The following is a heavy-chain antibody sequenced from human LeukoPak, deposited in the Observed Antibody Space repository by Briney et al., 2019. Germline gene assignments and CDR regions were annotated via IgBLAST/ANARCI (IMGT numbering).Heavy chain of an antibody. CDR2: ISNNGGYT. CDR3: AKQLGYCSDGSCYFPY. Sequence: GGSLRLSCAASGFSFSNSAMSWVRQAPGKGLEWVSAISNNGGYTYYADSVQGRFTISRDNSKSTLCLQMNSLRAEDTAVYYCAKQLGYCSDGSCYFPYWGQGTLVTVSS. V-gene: IGHV3-23*01. CDR1: GFSFSNSA. D-gene: IGHD2-15*01. J-gene: IGHJ4*02.